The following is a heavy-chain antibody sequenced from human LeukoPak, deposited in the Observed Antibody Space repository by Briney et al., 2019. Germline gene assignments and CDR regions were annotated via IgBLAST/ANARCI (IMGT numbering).Heavy chain of an antibody. D-gene: IGHD3-3*01. CDR1: GFTFSSYG. Sequence: PEGSLTLSCAASGFTFSSYGMNWVCQAPGKGLEWVAVIWYDGSNKYYADSVKGRFTNSRDNSKNTLYLQMNSLRAEDTAVYYCAKGAYYDFWSGYYRYYFDYWGQGTLVTVSS. CDR3: AKGAYYDFWSGYYRYYFDY. V-gene: IGHV3-33*06. CDR2: IWYDGSNK. J-gene: IGHJ4*02.